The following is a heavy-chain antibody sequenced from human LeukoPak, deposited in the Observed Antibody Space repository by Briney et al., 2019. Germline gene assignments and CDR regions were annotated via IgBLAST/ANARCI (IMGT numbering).Heavy chain of an antibody. J-gene: IGHJ3*02. CDR2: INPNSGGT. D-gene: IGHD3-22*01. V-gene: IGHV1-2*02. CDR1: GYTFTGYY. Sequence: GASVKVSCRASGYTFTGYYMHWVRQAPGQGLEWMGWINPNSGGTNYAQKFQGRVTMTRDTSISTAYMELSRLRSDDTAVYYCASQGLVFQWFPDAFDIWGQGTMVTVSS. CDR3: ASQGLVFQWFPDAFDI.